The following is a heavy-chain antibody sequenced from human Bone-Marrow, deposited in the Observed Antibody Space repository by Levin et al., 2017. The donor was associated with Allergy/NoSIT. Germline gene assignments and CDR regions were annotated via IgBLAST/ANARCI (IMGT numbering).Heavy chain of an antibody. Sequence: PGGSLRLSCSVSGGSITTDTYYWGWIRQPPGKGLEWIGSINYSGRTYYNPSLKSRVTMSVDTSKNQFSLKLTSVTAADTAVFYCARHERFEWLLNPPHYWGQGTLVTVSS. V-gene: IGHV4-39*01. CDR3: ARHERFEWLLNPPHY. D-gene: IGHD3-9*01. CDR1: GGSITTDTYY. CDR2: INYSGRT. J-gene: IGHJ4*02.